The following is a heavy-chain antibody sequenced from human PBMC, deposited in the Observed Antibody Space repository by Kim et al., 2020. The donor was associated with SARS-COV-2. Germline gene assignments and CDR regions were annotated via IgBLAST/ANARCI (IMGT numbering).Heavy chain of an antibody. CDR2: IYYSGST. Sequence: SETLSLTCTVSGGSISSYYWSWIRQPPGKGLERIGYIYYSGSTNYNPSLKSRVTISVDTSKNQFSLKLSSVTAADTAVYYCARFRGDFDYWGQGTLVTVSS. V-gene: IGHV4-59*13. CDR1: GGSISSYY. D-gene: IGHD4-17*01. CDR3: ARFRGDFDY. J-gene: IGHJ4*02.